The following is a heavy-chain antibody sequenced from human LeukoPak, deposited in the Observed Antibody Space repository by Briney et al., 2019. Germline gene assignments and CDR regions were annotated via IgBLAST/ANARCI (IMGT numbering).Heavy chain of an antibody. CDR3: ARNEEGGWLRDSWFDP. V-gene: IGHV4-39*01. J-gene: IGHJ5*02. D-gene: IGHD1-1*01. CDR2: MYYDGTT. CDR1: GGSISNGSSC. Sequence: PSETLSLTCTVSGGSISNGSSCWAWIRQPPGKVLEWIGSMYYDGTTYYNPSLKSRVTISIDTSKNQFSLKLTSVTAADTAVYYCARNEEGGWLRDSWFDPWGQGTVVTVSA.